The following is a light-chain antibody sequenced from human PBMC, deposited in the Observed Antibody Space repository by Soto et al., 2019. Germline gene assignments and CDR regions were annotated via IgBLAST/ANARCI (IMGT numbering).Light chain of an antibody. CDR1: QGIGNA. CDR3: QQYNKWPQA. CDR2: DAS. J-gene: IGKJ1*01. Sequence: AIQMTQSPSSLSASEGDRVTISCRASQGIGNALGWYQQKPGRAPKLLIYDASSSESGVPSRFSGSGSGTEFTLTITSLQSEDFAVYYCQQYNKWPQAFGQGTKVDI. V-gene: IGKV1D-13*01.